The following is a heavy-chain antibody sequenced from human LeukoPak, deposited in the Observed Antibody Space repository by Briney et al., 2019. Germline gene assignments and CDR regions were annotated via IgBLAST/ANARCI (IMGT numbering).Heavy chain of an antibody. D-gene: IGHD2-21*02. Sequence: ASVKVSCKASGYTFTSYGISWVRQAPGQGLEWMGWISAYNGNTNYAQKLQGRVTMTTDTSTSTAYMELRSLRSDDMAVYYCARDRVAYCGGDCYSEWFDPWGQGTPVTVSS. CDR3: ARDRVAYCGGDCYSEWFDP. J-gene: IGHJ5*02. V-gene: IGHV1-18*03. CDR1: GYTFTSYG. CDR2: ISAYNGNT.